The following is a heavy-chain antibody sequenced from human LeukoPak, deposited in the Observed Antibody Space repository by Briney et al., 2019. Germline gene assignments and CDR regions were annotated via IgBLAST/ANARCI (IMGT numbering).Heavy chain of an antibody. D-gene: IGHD3-10*01. V-gene: IGHV4-4*07. CDR2: IYTSGST. J-gene: IGHJ6*03. CDR3: ARVISTYYYGSGIAYYYYMDV. CDR1: VGSISSYY. Sequence: SETLSLTCTVPVGSISSYYWSWVGQPAGERLEWIGRIYTSGSTNYNPSLKSRVTMSVDTSKNQFSLKLSSVTAADTAVYYCARVISTYYYGSGIAYYYYMDVWGKGTTVTVSS.